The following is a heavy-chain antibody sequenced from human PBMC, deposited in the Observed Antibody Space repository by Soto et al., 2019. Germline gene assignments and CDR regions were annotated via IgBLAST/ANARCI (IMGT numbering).Heavy chain of an antibody. D-gene: IGHD3-3*01. CDR2: IIPIFGTA. J-gene: IGHJ6*02. CDR1: VGTFSSYA. CDR3: ARAYYDFWSGSSFTPLRVSYYYYYGMDV. V-gene: IGHV1-69*13. Sequence: SVKVSCKASVGTFSSYAISWVRQAPGQGLEWMGGIIPIFGTANYAQKFQGRVTITADESTSTAYMELSSLRSEDTAVYYCARAYYDFWSGSSFTPLRVSYYYYYGMDVWGQGTTVTVSS.